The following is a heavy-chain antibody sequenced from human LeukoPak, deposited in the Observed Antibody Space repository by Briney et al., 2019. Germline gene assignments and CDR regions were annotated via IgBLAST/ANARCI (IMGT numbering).Heavy chain of an antibody. J-gene: IGHJ4*02. CDR2: IYTGGGT. Sequence: GGSLRLSCAASGFTFSSYGMHWVRQAPGKGLEWVSLIYTGGGTNYADSVKGRFTISRDNSKNTLYLQMSSLSADDTAVYYCTRGLGASTAYWGQGTLVTVSS. CDR1: GFTFSSYG. V-gene: IGHV3-53*01. CDR3: TRGLGASTAY. D-gene: IGHD1-26*01.